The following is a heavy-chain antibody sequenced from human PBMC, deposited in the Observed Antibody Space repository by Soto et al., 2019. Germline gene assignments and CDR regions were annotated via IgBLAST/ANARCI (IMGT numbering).Heavy chain of an antibody. CDR3: ARDTTVNYWTN. V-gene: IGHV4-59*01. J-gene: IGHJ4*02. CDR2: IYYSGST. Sequence: SSETLSLTCTVSGGSISSYYWSWIRQPPGKGLEWIGYIYYSGSTNYNPSLKSRVTISVDTSKNQFSLKLSSVTAADTAVYYCARDTTVNYWTNWGQGTLVTVSS. CDR1: GGSISSYY. D-gene: IGHD4-17*01.